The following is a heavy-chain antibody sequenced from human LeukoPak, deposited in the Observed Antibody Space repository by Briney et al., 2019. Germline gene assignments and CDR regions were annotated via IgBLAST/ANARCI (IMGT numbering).Heavy chain of an antibody. Sequence: GGSLRLSCAASGFTFSSYWMHWVRQAPGKGLVWVSRINSDGSSTSYADSVKGRFTIFRDNAKNTLYLQMNSLRAEDTAVYYCARSVALDAFDIWGQGTMVTVSS. D-gene: IGHD6-19*01. J-gene: IGHJ3*02. CDR3: ARSVALDAFDI. V-gene: IGHV3-74*01. CDR2: INSDGSST. CDR1: GFTFSSYW.